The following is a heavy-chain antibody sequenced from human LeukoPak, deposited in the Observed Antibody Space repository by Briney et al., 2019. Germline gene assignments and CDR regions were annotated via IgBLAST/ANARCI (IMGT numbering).Heavy chain of an antibody. D-gene: IGHD6-13*01. J-gene: IGHJ4*02. CDR3: ARAGIPAAGTLDY. V-gene: IGHV1-69*15. CDR1: GGTFISYA. Sequence: SVKVSCKASGGTFISYAISWVRQAPGQGLEWMGRVIPIFGTTNYAQRFQGRVTITADESTSTAYMELSSLRSEDTAVYYCARAGIPAAGTLDYWGQGTLVTVSS. CDR2: VIPIFGTT.